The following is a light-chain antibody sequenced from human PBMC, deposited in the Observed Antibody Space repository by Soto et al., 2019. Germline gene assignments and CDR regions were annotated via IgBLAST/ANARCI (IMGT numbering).Light chain of an antibody. CDR1: SSNIGSNP. CDR3: AAWDASLNGVV. J-gene: IGLJ2*01. V-gene: IGLV1-44*01. Sequence: QSVLTQPPSASGTPGQRVTFSCSGSSSNIGSNPVSWYQLLPGTAPKLLIYDNERPSGVPDRFSGSKSGTSASLAISGLQSDDEADYYCAAWDASLNGVVFGGGTKVTVL. CDR2: DN.